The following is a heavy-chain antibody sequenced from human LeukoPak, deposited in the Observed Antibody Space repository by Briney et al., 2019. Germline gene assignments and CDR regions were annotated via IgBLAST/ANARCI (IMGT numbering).Heavy chain of an antibody. CDR3: AKDRPPDYASRQGFSDYWFDP. Sequence: GGSLRLSCAASGFTFSRYAMTWVRQAPGKGLEWVSTISDTGGDTYYADSVKGRFTISRDNSMNTLYLLMNSLGADDTAVYYCAKDRPPDYASRQGFSDYWFDPWGQGALVTVSS. V-gene: IGHV3-23*01. CDR2: ISDTGGDT. CDR1: GFTFSRYA. D-gene: IGHD3-22*01. J-gene: IGHJ5*02.